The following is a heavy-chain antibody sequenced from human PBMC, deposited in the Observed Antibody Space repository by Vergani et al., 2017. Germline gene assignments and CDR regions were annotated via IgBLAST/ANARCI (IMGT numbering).Heavy chain of an antibody. J-gene: IGHJ5*02. CDR2: IIPILGIA. V-gene: IGHV1-69*04. Sequence: QVQLVQSGAEVKKPGSSVKVSCKASGGTFSSYAISWVRQAPGQGLEWMGRIIPILGIANYAQKFQGRVTITADKSTSTAYMELSSLRSEDTAVYYCGPSPFGVVRGWFDPWVREPWSPSPQ. CDR3: GPSPFGVVRGWFDP. CDR1: GGTFSSYA. D-gene: IGHD3-3*01.